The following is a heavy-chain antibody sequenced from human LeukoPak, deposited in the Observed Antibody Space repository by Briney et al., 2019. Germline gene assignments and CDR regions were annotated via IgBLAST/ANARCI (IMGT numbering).Heavy chain of an antibody. V-gene: IGHV4-61*02. CDR3: ARLDPYYFDY. J-gene: IGHJ4*02. CDR1: GGSISSGSYY. Sequence: SQTLSLTCTVSGGSISSGSYYWSWIRQPAGKGLEWIGRIYTSGSTNYNPSLKSRVTISMDTSKNQFSLRLSSVTAADTAVYYCARLDPYYFDYWGQGTLVTVSS. CDR2: IYTSGST.